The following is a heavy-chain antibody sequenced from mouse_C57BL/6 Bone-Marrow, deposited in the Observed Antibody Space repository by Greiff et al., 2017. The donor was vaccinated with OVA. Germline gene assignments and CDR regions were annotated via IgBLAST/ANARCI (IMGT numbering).Heavy chain of an antibody. D-gene: IGHD1-1*01. CDR3: ARGGTVVATDYFGD. J-gene: IGHJ2*01. V-gene: IGHV5-4*01. Sequence: EVQGVESGGGLVKPGGSLKLSCAASGFTFSSYAMSWVRQTPEKRLEWVATISDGGSYTYYPDNVKGRFTISRDNSKNNPYLQMSHLKSEDTAMYYCARGGTVVATDYFGDWGKGTTLTVAS. CDR1: GFTFSSYA. CDR2: ISDGGSYT.